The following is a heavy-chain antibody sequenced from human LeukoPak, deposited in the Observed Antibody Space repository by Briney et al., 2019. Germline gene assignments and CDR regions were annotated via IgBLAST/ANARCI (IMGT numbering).Heavy chain of an antibody. D-gene: IGHD5/OR15-5a*01. Sequence: SETLSLTCTVSGTSINTSYWSWIRQFPGKGLEWIGFINSSGHTDSNPSLSGRVTISIDTSKNQFFLRLTSVTAADTAVYYCAKGFYDSRLNSNPFDFWGRGTLVTVSS. CDR1: GTSINTSY. CDR3: AKGFYDSRLNSNPFDF. V-gene: IGHV4-4*09. J-gene: IGHJ4*02. CDR2: INSSGHT.